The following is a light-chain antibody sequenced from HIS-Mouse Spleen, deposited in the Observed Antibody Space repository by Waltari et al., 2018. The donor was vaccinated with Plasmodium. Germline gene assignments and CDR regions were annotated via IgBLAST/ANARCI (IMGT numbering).Light chain of an antibody. Sequence: SYELTQPPSVSVSPGQPARITCSGAALPNKYAYWYQQKSGQAPVLVIYEDSKRPSGIPERFSGSSSGTRATLTISGAQVEDEADYYCYSTDSSGNHRVFGGGTKLTVL. CDR1: ALPNKY. CDR2: EDS. J-gene: IGLJ3*02. CDR3: YSTDSSGNHRV. V-gene: IGLV3-10*01.